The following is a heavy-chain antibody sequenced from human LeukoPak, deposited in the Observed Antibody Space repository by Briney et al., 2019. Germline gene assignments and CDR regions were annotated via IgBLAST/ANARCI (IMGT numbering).Heavy chain of an antibody. CDR1: GFTFSSYA. D-gene: IGHD3-16*01. CDR3: ASSPWGIQAFDI. CDR2: ISDDGSNK. Sequence: GGSLTLSCAASGFTFSSYAMHWVRQAPGKGLDWVAVISDDGSNKYYADSVRGRFTISRDNSKNTLYLQMNSLRGGDTAVYYCASSPWGIQAFDIWGQGTMVTVSS. V-gene: IGHV3-30*04. J-gene: IGHJ3*02.